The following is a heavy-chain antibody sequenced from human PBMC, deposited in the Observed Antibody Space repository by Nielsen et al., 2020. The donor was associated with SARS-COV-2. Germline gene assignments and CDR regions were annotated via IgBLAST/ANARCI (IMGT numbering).Heavy chain of an antibody. V-gene: IGHV3-74*01. CDR3: ARVRTVYSYYYGMDV. Sequence: GESLKISCAASGFTFSSYWMHWVRQAPGKGLVWVSRINSDGSSTSYADSVKGRFTISRDNAKNTLYLQMNSLRAEDTAAYYCARVRTVYSYYYGMDVWGQGTTVTVSS. D-gene: IGHD3/OR15-3a*01. CDR1: GFTFSSYW. CDR2: INSDGSST. J-gene: IGHJ6*02.